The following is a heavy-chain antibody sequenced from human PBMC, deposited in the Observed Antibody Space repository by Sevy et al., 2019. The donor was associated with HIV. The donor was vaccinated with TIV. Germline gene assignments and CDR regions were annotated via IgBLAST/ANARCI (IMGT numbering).Heavy chain of an antibody. D-gene: IGHD2-8*01. CDR2: IGYDGSNK. J-gene: IGHJ4*02. V-gene: IGHV3-33*01. CDR3: ARDPRMYGDYLLAYFDY. Sequence: GGSLRLSCAASGFTPSTYGMHWVRQAPGKWLEWVAVIGYDGSNKYYADSVRGRFTISRDNSENTLFLQMDSLRGEDTAVYYCARDPRMYGDYLLAYFDYWGQGTLVTVSS. CDR1: GFTPSTYG.